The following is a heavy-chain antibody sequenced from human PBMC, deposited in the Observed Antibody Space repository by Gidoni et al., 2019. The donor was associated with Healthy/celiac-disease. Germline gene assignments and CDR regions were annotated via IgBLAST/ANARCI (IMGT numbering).Heavy chain of an antibody. V-gene: IGHV1-58*01. J-gene: IGHJ3*02. Sequence: QMQLVQSGPEVKKPGTSVKVSCKASGFTFTSSAVQWVRQARGQRLEWIGWIVVGSGNTNYAQKFQERVTITRDMSTSTAYMELSSLRSEDTAVYYCAADLYSGYDRAVAKAFDIWGQGTMVTVSS. CDR1: GFTFTSSA. D-gene: IGHD5-12*01. CDR2: IVVGSGNT. CDR3: AADLYSGYDRAVAKAFDI.